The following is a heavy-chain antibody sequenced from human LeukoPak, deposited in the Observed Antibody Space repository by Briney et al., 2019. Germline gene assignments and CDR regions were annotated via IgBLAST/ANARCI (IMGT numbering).Heavy chain of an antibody. V-gene: IGHV3-53*01. CDR3: ARANGGMVREAFDI. CDR1: GGSISSGDYY. Sequence: LSLTCTVSGGSISSGDYYWSWIRQAPGKGLEWVSVIYSGGSTYYADSVKGRFTISRDNSKNTLYLQMNSLRAEDTGVYYCARANGGMVREAFDIWGQGTMVTVSS. CDR2: IYSGGST. J-gene: IGHJ3*02. D-gene: IGHD3-10*01.